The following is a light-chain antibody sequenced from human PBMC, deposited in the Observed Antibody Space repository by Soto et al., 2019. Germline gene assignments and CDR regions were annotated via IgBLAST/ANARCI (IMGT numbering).Light chain of an antibody. CDR1: SSDIGDYNY. CDR3: SSYAGSNNYVV. J-gene: IGLJ2*01. CDR2: EVS. V-gene: IGLV2-8*01. Sequence: QSALTQPPSASGSPGQSVTISCTGTSSDIGDYNYVSWYQQHPGKAPKLMIYEVSKRPSGVPDRFSGSKSGNTASLTVSGLQAGDEADYYCSSYAGSNNYVVFGGGTKLTVL.